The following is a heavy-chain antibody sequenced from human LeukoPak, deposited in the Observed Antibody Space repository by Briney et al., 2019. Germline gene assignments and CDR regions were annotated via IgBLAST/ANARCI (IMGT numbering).Heavy chain of an antibody. J-gene: IGHJ4*02. D-gene: IGHD3-10*01. CDR2: IIPMFGTP. CDR1: GGSLSSNA. Sequence: SVKVSCKTSGGSLSSNALSWVRQAPAQGLEWMGGIIPMFGTPNYAQKFQGRVTITADESTSTAYMELSSLTFEDTAVYYCARAHGSAPSALDYWGQGTLVTVSS. CDR3: ARAHGSAPSALDY. V-gene: IGHV1-69*01.